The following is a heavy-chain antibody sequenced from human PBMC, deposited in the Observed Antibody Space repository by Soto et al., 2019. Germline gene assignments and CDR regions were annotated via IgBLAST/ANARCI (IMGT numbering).Heavy chain of an antibody. D-gene: IGHD3-9*01. CDR3: ARRRAGYFSAVDY. V-gene: IGHV3-30*03. CDR1: GFTFSSYG. CDR2: ISYDGSNK. Sequence: QVQLVESGGGVVQPGRSLRLSCAASGFTFSSYGMHWVRQAPGKGLEWVAVISYDGSNKYYADSVKGRFTISRDNSKNTLYLQMNSLRAEDTAVYYCARRRAGYFSAVDYWGQGTLVTVSS. J-gene: IGHJ4*02.